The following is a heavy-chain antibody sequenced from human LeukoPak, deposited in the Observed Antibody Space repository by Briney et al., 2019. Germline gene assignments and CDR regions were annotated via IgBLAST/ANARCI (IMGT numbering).Heavy chain of an antibody. CDR1: GYTFTNYW. Sequence: GESLKISCKGSGYTFTNYWIGWVRQMPGKGLEWMGIIYPGDSDTTYSPSFQGQVTISADKSIGPAYLQWSSLKASDTAMYYCAGTLKYYYDSSGPVFDIWGQGTMVTVSS. CDR2: IYPGDSDT. J-gene: IGHJ3*02. V-gene: IGHV5-51*01. CDR3: AGTLKYYYDSSGPVFDI. D-gene: IGHD3-22*01.